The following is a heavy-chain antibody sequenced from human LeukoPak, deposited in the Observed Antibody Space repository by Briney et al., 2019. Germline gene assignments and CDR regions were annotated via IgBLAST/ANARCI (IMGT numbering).Heavy chain of an antibody. Sequence: AGGSLRLSCAASGFTFSSYAMSWVRQSPGKGLEWVSAISGSGGSTYYADSVKGRFTISRDNSKNTLYLQMNSLRAEDTAVHYCAKLYSSGSTGLVWGQGTPVTVSS. D-gene: IGHD6-19*01. CDR2: ISGSGGST. V-gene: IGHV3-23*01. CDR1: GFTFSSYA. J-gene: IGHJ4*02. CDR3: AKLYSSGSTGLV.